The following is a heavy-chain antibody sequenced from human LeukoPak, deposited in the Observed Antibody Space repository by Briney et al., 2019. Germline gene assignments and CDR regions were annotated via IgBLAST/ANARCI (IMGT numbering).Heavy chain of an antibody. D-gene: IGHD6-13*01. V-gene: IGHV3-21*01. CDR3: ARGGTAAATHLSFDY. J-gene: IGHJ4*02. CDR2: ISSSSTYI. CDR1: GFTFGRHG. Sequence: GGSLRLSCAASGFTFGRHGMNWVRQVPGKGLEWVSSISSSSTYIFYADSFQGRFTMSRDNAKKSLYLQMNSLRAEDTAVYYCARGGTAAATHLSFDYWGQGTLVTVSS.